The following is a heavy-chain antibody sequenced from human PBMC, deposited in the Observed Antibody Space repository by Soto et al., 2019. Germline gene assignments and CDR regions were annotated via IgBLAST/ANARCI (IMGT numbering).Heavy chain of an antibody. Sequence: PSETLSLTCAVSGGSISSSNWWSWVRQPPGKGLEWIGEIYHSGSTNYNPSLKSRVTISVDKSKNQFSLKLSSVTAADTAVFYCARERVVTAIRAGWFDPWGQGTLVTVSS. J-gene: IGHJ5*02. CDR2: IYHSGST. CDR3: ARERVVTAIRAGWFDP. V-gene: IGHV4-4*02. D-gene: IGHD2-21*02. CDR1: GGSISSSNW.